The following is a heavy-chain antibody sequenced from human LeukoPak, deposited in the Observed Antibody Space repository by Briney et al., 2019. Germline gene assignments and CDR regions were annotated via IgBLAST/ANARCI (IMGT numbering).Heavy chain of an antibody. CDR2: IYQSGST. CDR3: AAESERWLFRS. Sequence: SETLSLTCTVSGGSVSGASVGRGAHFWNWIRQAPGKGLEWIGYIYQSGSTYFNPSLKSRVSISIDTSKNQFSLKLSSVTAADTAVYYCAAESERWLFRSWGQGTLVTVSS. D-gene: IGHD6-19*01. J-gene: IGHJ4*02. V-gene: IGHV4-30-2*01. CDR1: GASVGRGAHF.